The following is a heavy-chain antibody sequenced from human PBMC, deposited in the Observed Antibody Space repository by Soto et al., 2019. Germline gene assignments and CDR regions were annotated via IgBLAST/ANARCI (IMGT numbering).Heavy chain of an antibody. CDR3: ARIGKQEASLDFAY. Sequence: QVQLQESGPGLVKPSQTLSLTCTVSGGSISVGVYYWNWIRQLPGKGPEWIGYTYHTGSTYYNPSIESRVTISVDPSENQFSLRLSSVTAADTAVAYCARIGKQEASLDFAYWGQGSLVTVSS. CDR1: GGSISVGVYY. J-gene: IGHJ4*02. CDR2: TYHTGST. V-gene: IGHV4-31*03. D-gene: IGHD2-2*01.